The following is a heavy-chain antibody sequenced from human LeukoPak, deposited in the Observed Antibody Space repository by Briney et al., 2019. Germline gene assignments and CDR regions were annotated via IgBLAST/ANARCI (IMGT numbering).Heavy chain of an antibody. CDR2: IYTSGST. CDR1: GGSISSYY. V-gene: IGHV4-4*07. Sequence: KPSETLSLTCTVSGGSISSYYWSWIRQPAGKGLEWIGRIYTSGSTNYNPSLKSRVSISVDTSKKQFSLNLTSVTTADTAVYYCARLHLDYLDYWGQGAVVTVSS. J-gene: IGHJ4*02. CDR3: ARLHLDYLDY.